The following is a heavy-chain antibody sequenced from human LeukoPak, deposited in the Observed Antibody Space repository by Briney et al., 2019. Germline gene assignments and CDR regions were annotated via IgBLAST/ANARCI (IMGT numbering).Heavy chain of an antibody. Sequence: SSETLSLTCTVSGGSISYYYWSWIRQPPGKGLEWIGNIYYSGSTNYNPSLKSRVTISVDTSKNQFSLKLSSVTAADTAVYYCASASSGWYDFDYWGQGTLVTVSS. CDR2: IYYSGST. CDR3: ASASSGWYDFDY. D-gene: IGHD6-19*01. CDR1: GGSISYYY. J-gene: IGHJ4*02. V-gene: IGHV4-59*08.